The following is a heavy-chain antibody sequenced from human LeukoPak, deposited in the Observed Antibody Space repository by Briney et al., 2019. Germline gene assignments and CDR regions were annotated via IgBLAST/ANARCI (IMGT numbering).Heavy chain of an antibody. CDR3: ARRAGAYSHPYDY. J-gene: IGHJ4*02. CDR1: GFTVSTNS. CDR2: IYSDNT. D-gene: IGHD4/OR15-4a*01. Sequence: GGSLRLSCTVSGFTVSTNSMSWVRQAPGKGLEWVSCIYSDNTHYSDSVKGRFTISRDNSKNPLYLQMNSLRAEDTAVYYCARRAGAYSHPYDYWGQGTLVTVSS. V-gene: IGHV3-53*01.